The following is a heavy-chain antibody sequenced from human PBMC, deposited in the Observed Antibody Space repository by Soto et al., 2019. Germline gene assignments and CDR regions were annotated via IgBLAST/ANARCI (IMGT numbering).Heavy chain of an antibody. CDR1: GGSISSGGYY. J-gene: IGHJ6*02. CDR2: IYYSGST. CDR3: ARGGGELLKYYYYGMDV. V-gene: IGHV4-31*03. D-gene: IGHD1-26*01. Sequence: QVQLQESGPGLVKPSQTLSLTCTVSGGSISSGGYYWSWIRQHPGKGLEWIGYIYYSGSTYYNPSLKSRVTISVDSSKNQFSLKLSSVTAADTAVYYCARGGGELLKYYYYGMDVWGQGTTVTVSS.